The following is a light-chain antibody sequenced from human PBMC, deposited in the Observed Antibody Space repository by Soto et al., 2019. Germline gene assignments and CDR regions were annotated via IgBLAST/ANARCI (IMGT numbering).Light chain of an antibody. CDR1: QGIRNA. Sequence: IQMTQSPSSLSASVGDKVTITCRAGQGIRNALAWYQQKPGKAPNLLIYEASTLQTGVPSRFSGRGSGTEFTLTISSLQPDDFATYYCQQYHDYPTFGQGTKVDIK. J-gene: IGKJ1*01. CDR2: EAS. CDR3: QQYHDYPT. V-gene: IGKV1D-13*01.